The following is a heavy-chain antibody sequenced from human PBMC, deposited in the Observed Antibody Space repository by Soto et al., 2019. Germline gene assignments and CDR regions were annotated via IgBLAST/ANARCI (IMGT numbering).Heavy chain of an antibody. D-gene: IGHD3-16*01. Sequence: PGGVPRLSCVASGFPFSSYAMSWVRQTPGKGLEWVSGISGSGGRTYYADSVKGRFTISRDNSNNTLSLQMHILRVEDTAVYFCAKGGYYSLFDIWGQGTMVTVSS. V-gene: IGHV3-23*01. CDR2: ISGSGGRT. CDR1: GFPFSSYA. J-gene: IGHJ3*02. CDR3: AKGGYYSLFDI.